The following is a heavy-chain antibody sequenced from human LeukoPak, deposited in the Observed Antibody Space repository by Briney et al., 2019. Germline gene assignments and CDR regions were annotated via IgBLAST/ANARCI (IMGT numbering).Heavy chain of an antibody. CDR3: AKDRRTGDRSRDWFDP. CDR2: IKEDGSQT. CDR1: GFTFSRSW. V-gene: IGHV3-7*01. D-gene: IGHD7-27*01. J-gene: IGHJ5*02. Sequence: PGGSLRLSCVASGFTFSRSWMDWVRQAPGKGLEWVANIKEDGSQTYYVDSAKGRFTISRGNAKNSLYLQMDSLRVEDTAIYYCAKDRRTGDRSRDWFDPWGQGTLVTVSS.